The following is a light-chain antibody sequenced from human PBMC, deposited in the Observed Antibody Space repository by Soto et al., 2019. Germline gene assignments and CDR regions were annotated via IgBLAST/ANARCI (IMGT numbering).Light chain of an antibody. J-gene: IGKJ4*01. CDR2: AAS. CDR3: QQSYSTPRT. CDR1: QSMSSY. Sequence: DIQMTQSASSLSASVGDRVTITCRASQSMSSYLNWYQQKPGKAPKLLIYAASSLQSGVPSRFSGSGSGTDFTLTIISLQPEDFATYYCQQSYSTPRTFGGGTKVEIK. V-gene: IGKV1-39*01.